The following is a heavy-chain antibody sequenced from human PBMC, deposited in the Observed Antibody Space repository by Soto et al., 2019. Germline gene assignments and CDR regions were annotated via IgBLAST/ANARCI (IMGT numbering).Heavy chain of an antibody. Sequence: QVQLQESGPGLVKPSETLSLTCTVSGVSISSYYWSWIRQSTGKGLEWIGYIYYSWTTDYNPSLKRRVTISVDTSKNQFSLKLNSVTAADTAVYYCARGGGPNWGFYVYWGQGTLVTVSS. D-gene: IGHD7-27*01. CDR1: GVSISSYY. CDR2: IYYSWTT. J-gene: IGHJ4*02. CDR3: ARGGGPNWGFYVY. V-gene: IGHV4-59*08.